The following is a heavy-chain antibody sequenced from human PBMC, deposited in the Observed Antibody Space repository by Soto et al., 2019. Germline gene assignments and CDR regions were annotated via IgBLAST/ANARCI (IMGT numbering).Heavy chain of an antibody. CDR1: GGSISSYY. CDR3: ARRYGTTFDY. V-gene: IGHV4-59*01. CDR2: IYYSGST. Sequence: SETLALTCTVSGGSISSYYWSWIRQPPGKGLEWIGYIYYSGSTNYNPSLKSRVTISVDTSKNQFSLKLSSVTAADTAVYYCARRYGTTFDYWGQGTLVTVSS. D-gene: IGHD1-7*01. J-gene: IGHJ4*02.